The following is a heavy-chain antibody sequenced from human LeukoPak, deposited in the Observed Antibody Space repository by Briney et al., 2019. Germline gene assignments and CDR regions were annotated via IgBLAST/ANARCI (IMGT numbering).Heavy chain of an antibody. CDR3: ARSYSSGWYHFDC. CDR1: GGSISSYY. V-gene: IGHV4-4*07. J-gene: IGHJ4*02. CDR2: IYTSGST. Sequence: PSETLSLTCAVSGGSISSYYWSWIRQPAGKGLEWIGRIYTSGSTNYNPSLKSRVTISVDKSKNQFSLKLSSVTAADTAVYYCARSYSSGWYHFDCWGQGTLVTVSS. D-gene: IGHD6-19*01.